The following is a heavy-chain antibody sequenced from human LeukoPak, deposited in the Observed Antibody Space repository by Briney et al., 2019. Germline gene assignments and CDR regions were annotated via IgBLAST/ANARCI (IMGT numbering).Heavy chain of an antibody. CDR2: IYYTGNT. CDR3: ARLDEWFDP. V-gene: IGHV4-59*08. Sequence: SETLSLTCTVSGDSISTYYWSWIREPPGKGLEWIGYIYYTGNTNYNPSLKSRVTISLDTSKNQFSLKLNSVTAADTAVYYCARLDEWFDPWGQGTLVTVSS. J-gene: IGHJ5*02. D-gene: IGHD3/OR15-3a*01. CDR1: GDSISTYY.